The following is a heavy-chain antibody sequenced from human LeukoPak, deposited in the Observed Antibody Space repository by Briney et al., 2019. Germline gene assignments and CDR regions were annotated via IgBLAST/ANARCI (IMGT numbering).Heavy chain of an antibody. CDR2: ISYDGSNK. Sequence: PGGSLRLSCAASGFTFGSYAMHWVRQAPGKGLEWVAVISYDGSNKYYADSVKGRFTISRDNSKNTLYLQMNSLRAEDTAVYYCARAYYGGDAFDIWGQGTMVTVSS. J-gene: IGHJ3*02. D-gene: IGHD3-10*01. CDR1: GFTFGSYA. V-gene: IGHV3-30*04. CDR3: ARAYYGGDAFDI.